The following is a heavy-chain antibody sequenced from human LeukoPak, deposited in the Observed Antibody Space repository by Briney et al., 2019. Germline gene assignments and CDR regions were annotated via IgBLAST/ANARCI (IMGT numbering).Heavy chain of an antibody. CDR3: AREIPCSSSSCLDY. D-gene: IGHD2-2*01. Sequence: ASVKVSCKASGYTFTGYYMHWVRQAPGQGLEWMGWINPNSGGTNYAQKFQGRVTMTRDTSITTAHMELSRLTSDDTAVYYCAREIPCSSSSCLDYRGQGTLVTVSS. V-gene: IGHV1-2*02. CDR2: INPNSGGT. J-gene: IGHJ4*02. CDR1: GYTFTGYY.